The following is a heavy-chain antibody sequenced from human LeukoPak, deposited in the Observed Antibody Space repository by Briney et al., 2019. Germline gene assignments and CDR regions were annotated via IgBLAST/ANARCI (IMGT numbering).Heavy chain of an antibody. CDR2: MNPNSADR. CDR1: GYTFISFD. CDR3: ARGAGGSGYYYLLT. V-gene: IGHV1-8*02. J-gene: IGHJ4*02. D-gene: IGHD3-10*01. Sequence: ASVKVSCKASGYTFISFDIIWVRQATGQGLEWMGWMNPNSADRGYAQKFRGRVTMTRSTSISTAYMELGSLRSEDSAVYYCARGAGGSGYYYLLTWGQGTLVTVSS.